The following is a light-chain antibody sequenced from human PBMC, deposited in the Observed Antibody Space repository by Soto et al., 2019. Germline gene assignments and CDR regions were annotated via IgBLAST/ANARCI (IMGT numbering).Light chain of an antibody. V-gene: IGLV2-23*02. CDR1: RTDVGSYDL. J-gene: IGLJ2*01. CDR3: CSYAGTSSFVL. Sequence: QSALTQPDSVSGSPGQSLTISCTGTRTDVGSYDLVSWYQQLPGKVPKLVIYEVTKRPSGVSNRFSGSKSGNTASLTISGLQAEDEGDYYCCSYAGTSSFVLFGGGTKLTVL. CDR2: EVT.